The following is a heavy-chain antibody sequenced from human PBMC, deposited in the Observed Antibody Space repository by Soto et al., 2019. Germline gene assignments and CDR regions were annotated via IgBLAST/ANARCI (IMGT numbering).Heavy chain of an antibody. CDR3: ARDGGRHSGGIDY. D-gene: IGHD1-26*01. V-gene: IGHV1-69*01. CDR1: GGTFSSYS. J-gene: IGHJ4*02. Sequence: QVQLVQSGAEVKKPGSSVKVSCKASGGTFSSYSINWVRQAAGQGLEWMGEIIPVFVTANYAQKFQGRVTITPDESTSTAYMELSSLRSEDTAVYYCARDGGRHSGGIDYWGQGTLVTVSS. CDR2: IIPVFVTA.